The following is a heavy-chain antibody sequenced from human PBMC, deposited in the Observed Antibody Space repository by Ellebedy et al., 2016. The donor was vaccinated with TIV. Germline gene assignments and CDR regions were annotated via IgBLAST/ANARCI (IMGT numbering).Heavy chain of an antibody. J-gene: IGHJ4*02. CDR1: GGSFTSYY. CDR2: IDHRGTT. D-gene: IGHD1-26*01. Sequence: MPSETLSLTCAVYGGSFTSYYWSWIRQSPGKGLEWFGEIDHRGTTTYNPSLESQVIISVDTSKNQFSLKVRSVTAADTGIYYCTRSGTYARSSLFDYWGQGNLVTVSS. V-gene: IGHV4-34*01. CDR3: TRSGTYARSSLFDY.